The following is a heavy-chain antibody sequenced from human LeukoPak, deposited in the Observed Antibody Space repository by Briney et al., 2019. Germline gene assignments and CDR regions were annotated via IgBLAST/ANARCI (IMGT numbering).Heavy chain of an antibody. V-gene: IGHV1-2*02. CDR3: ARGAPLRFLEWPKYYFDY. D-gene: IGHD3-3*01. J-gene: IGHJ4*02. CDR2: INPNSGGT. CDR1: GYTFTGYY. Sequence: GASVKVSCKASGYTFTGYYMRWVRQAPGQGLEWMGWINPNSGGTNYAQKFQGRVTMTRDTSISTAYMELSRLRSDDTAVYYCARGAPLRFLEWPKYYFDYWGQGTLVTVSS.